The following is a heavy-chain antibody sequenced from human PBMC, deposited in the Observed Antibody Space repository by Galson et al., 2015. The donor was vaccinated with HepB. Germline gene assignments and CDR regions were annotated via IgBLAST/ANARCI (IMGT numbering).Heavy chain of an antibody. Sequence: SVKVSCKASGFTFTSSAVQWVRQARGQRLEWIGWIVVGSGNTNYAQKFQERVTITRDMSTSTAYMELSSLRSEDTAVYYCAAEEELLAAFDIWGQGTMVTVSS. CDR3: AAEEELLAAFDI. J-gene: IGHJ3*02. V-gene: IGHV1-58*01. D-gene: IGHD1-26*01. CDR2: IVVGSGNT. CDR1: GFTFTSSA.